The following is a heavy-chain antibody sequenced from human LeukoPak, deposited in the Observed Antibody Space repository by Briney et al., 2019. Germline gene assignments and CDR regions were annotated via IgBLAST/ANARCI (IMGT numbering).Heavy chain of an antibody. Sequence: GGSLRLSCAASGFTVSDTHMSWVRQAPGKGLEWVSFIYSAGSTYYADSVKGRFTISRDNAKNSLYLQMNSLRAEDTAVYYCAREDVDTAMAGYWGQGTLVTVSS. J-gene: IGHJ4*02. V-gene: IGHV3-53*01. CDR2: IYSAGST. CDR3: AREDVDTAMAGY. D-gene: IGHD5-18*01. CDR1: GFTVSDTH.